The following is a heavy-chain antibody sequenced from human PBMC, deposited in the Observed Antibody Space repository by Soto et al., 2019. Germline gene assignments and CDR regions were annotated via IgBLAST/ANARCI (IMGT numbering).Heavy chain of an antibody. CDR1: GGSISPHY. J-gene: IGHJ5*02. Sequence: SETLSLTCTVSGGSISPHYWSWIRQPPEKGLEWIGYIHYSGRTNYNPSLKSRVTISVDSSMNHFSLKLTSVTAADTAMYYCARTEDHGWFDPWGQGTLVTVSS. CDR2: IHYSGRT. CDR3: ARTEDHGWFDP. V-gene: IGHV4-59*11.